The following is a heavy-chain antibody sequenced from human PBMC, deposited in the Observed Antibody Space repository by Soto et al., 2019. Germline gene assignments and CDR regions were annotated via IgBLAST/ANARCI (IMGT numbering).Heavy chain of an antibody. V-gene: IGHV3-23*01. D-gene: IGHD2-15*01. Sequence: EVQLLESGGGLVQPGGSLRLSCAASGFTFSSYAMSWVSQAPGKGLERVSAISGSGGSTYYADSVKGRFTISRDNSKNTLYLQMNSLRAEDTAVYYCAKDLVVGAAHYYMDVWGKGTTVTVSS. J-gene: IGHJ6*03. CDR1: GFTFSSYA. CDR2: ISGSGGST. CDR3: AKDLVVGAAHYYMDV.